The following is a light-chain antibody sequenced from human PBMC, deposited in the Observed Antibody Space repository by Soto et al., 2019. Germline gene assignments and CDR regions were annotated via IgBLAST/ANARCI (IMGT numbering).Light chain of an antibody. CDR3: SSYTSSNYG. J-gene: IGLJ1*01. CDR1: SSDVGGYNY. CDR2: EVS. V-gene: IGLV2-14*01. Sequence: QSVLTQPASVSGSPGQSITISCTGTSSDVGGYNYVSWYQQHPGKAPKLMIYEVSNRPSGVSNRFSGSKSGNTASLTISGLQAEDEADYYCSSYTSSNYGFGTGTKLTVL.